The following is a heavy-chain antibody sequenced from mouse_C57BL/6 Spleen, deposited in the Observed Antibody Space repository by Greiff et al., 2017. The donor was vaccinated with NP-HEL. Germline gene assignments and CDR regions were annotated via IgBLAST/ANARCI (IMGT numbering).Heavy chain of an antibody. V-gene: IGHV1-50*01. CDR1: GYTFTSYW. CDR3: ARGWIDGGYPGWFAY. J-gene: IGHJ3*01. CDR2: IDPSDSYT. Sequence: QVQLQQPGAELVKPGASVKLSCKASGYTFTSYWMQWVKQRPGQGLEWIGEIDPSDSYTNYNQKFKGKATLTVDTSSSTAYMQLSSLTSEDSAVYYCARGWIDGGYPGWFAYWGQGTLVTVSA. D-gene: IGHD2-3*01.